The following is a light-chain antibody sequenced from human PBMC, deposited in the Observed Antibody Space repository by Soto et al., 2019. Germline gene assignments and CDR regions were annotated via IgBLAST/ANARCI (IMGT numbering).Light chain of an antibody. CDR3: SSFTSRTTVL. Sequence: QSALTQPASVSGSPGQSITISCTGTSNDVGGYNYVSWYQQHPGKAPKLIMYEVSNRPSGVSDRFSGSKSGNTASLIISGLLAEDEADYYCSSFTSRTTVLFGGGTKVTVL. CDR1: SNDVGGYNY. J-gene: IGLJ2*01. CDR2: EVS. V-gene: IGLV2-14*01.